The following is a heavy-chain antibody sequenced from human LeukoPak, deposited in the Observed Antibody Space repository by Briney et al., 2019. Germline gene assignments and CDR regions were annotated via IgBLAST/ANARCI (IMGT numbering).Heavy chain of an antibody. V-gene: IGHV3-23*01. Sequence: GGSLRLSCAASGFTFSSYAMSWVRQAPGKGLEWVSAISGSGGSTYYADSVKGRFTISRDNSENTLYLQMNSLRAEDTAVYYCAKETNQAVAGALDYWGQGTLVTVSS. D-gene: IGHD6-19*01. CDR1: GFTFSSYA. CDR3: AKETNQAVAGALDY. CDR2: ISGSGGST. J-gene: IGHJ4*02.